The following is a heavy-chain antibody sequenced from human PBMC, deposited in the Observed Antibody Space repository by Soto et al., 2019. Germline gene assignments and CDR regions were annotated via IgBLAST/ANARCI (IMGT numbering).Heavy chain of an antibody. V-gene: IGHV4-59*01. CDR2: IYYSGST. J-gene: IGHJ5*02. D-gene: IGHD3-10*01. CDR3: ARVGESILWFGDGNWFDP. Sequence: SETLSLTCTVSGGSISSYYWSWIRQPPGNGLEWIGYIYYSGSTNYNPSLKSRVTISVDTSKNQFSLKLSSVTAADTAVYYCARVGESILWFGDGNWFDPWGPGTLVTVSS. CDR1: GGSISSYY.